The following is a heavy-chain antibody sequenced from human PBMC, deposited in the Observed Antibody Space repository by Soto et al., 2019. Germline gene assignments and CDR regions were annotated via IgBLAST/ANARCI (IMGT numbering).Heavy chain of an antibody. J-gene: IGHJ4*02. CDR3: ARLWGRIQLWPRLGGP. D-gene: IGHD5-18*01. CDR2: IYYSGST. Sequence: QLQLQESGPGLVKPSETLSLTCTVSGGSISSSSYYWGWIRQPPGKGLEWIGSIYYSGSTYYNPSLKSRVTTTVDTSTNQFSLRLSSVTAADTAVYYCARLWGRIQLWPRLGGPWGQGTLVTVSS. CDR1: GGSISSSSYY. V-gene: IGHV4-39*01.